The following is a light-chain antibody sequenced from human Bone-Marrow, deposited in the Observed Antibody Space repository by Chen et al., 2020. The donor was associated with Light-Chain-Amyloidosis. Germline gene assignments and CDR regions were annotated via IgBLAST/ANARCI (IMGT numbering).Light chain of an antibody. CDR2: GYN. CDR3: QSHDSGVSDYVV. Sequence: QSVLTQPPSVSGAPGQRVTISCTGSSSNIGAGYDVHWYQQLPGSAPKLLIYGYNNRPSEVPERFSGSKSGTSASRAIIGLQAEDEADYYCQSHDSGVSDYVVFGGGTKLAVL. V-gene: IGLV1-40*01. CDR1: SSNIGAGYD. J-gene: IGLJ2*01.